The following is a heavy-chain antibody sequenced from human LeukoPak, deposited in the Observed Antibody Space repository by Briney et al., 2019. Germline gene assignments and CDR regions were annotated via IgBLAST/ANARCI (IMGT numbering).Heavy chain of an antibody. J-gene: IGHJ6*02. Sequence: SETLSLTCTVSGGSISSYYWSWIRQPAGKGLEWIGRIYTSGSTNYNPSLKSRVTMSVDTSKNQFSLKLSSVTAADTAVYYCARVGRSGSYPDYYYCGMDVWGQGTTVTVSS. CDR2: IYTSGST. CDR1: GGSISSYY. V-gene: IGHV4-4*07. CDR3: ARVGRSGSYPDYYYCGMDV. D-gene: IGHD1-26*01.